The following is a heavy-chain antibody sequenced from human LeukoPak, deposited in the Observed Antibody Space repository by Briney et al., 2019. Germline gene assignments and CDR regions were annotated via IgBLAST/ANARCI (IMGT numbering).Heavy chain of an antibody. Sequence: GGSLRLSCAASGFTFNSYAMSWVRQAPGKGLEWVSAISGSGGSTYYADSVKGRFTISRDNSKNTLYLQMNSLRAEDTAVYYCAKDRKEYSGYDWSFDYWGQGTLVTVSS. CDR1: GFTFNSYA. V-gene: IGHV3-23*01. J-gene: IGHJ4*02. CDR2: ISGSGGST. CDR3: AKDRKEYSGYDWSFDY. D-gene: IGHD5-12*01.